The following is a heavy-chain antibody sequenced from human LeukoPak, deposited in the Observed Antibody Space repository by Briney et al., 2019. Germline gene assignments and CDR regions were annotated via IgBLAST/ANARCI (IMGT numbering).Heavy chain of an antibody. J-gene: IGHJ6*02. V-gene: IGHV3-30*03. D-gene: IGHD6-13*01. CDR3: ARVSGSWPVRYYYYGMDV. CDR2: ISYDGSNK. Sequence: GGSLRLSCTASGFTFTNSWMSWVRQAPGKGLEWVAVISYDGSNKYYADSVKGRFTISRDNSKNTLYLQMNSLRAEDAAVYYCARVSGSWPVRYYYYGMDVWGQGTTVTVSS. CDR1: GFTFTNSW.